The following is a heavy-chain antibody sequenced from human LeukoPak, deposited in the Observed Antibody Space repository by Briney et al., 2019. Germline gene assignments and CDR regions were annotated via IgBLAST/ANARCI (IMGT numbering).Heavy chain of an antibody. CDR1: GFTFSSYW. D-gene: IGHD3-3*01. Sequence: PGGSLRLSCAASGFTFSSYWMSWVRQAPGKGLEWVANIKQDGSEKYYVDSVKGRFTISRDNAKNSLYLQMNSLRAEDTAVYYCARESTTNYDFWSGYYRPAAFDIWGQGTMVTVSS. CDR2: IKQDGSEK. J-gene: IGHJ3*02. CDR3: ARESTTNYDFWSGYYRPAAFDI. V-gene: IGHV3-7*01.